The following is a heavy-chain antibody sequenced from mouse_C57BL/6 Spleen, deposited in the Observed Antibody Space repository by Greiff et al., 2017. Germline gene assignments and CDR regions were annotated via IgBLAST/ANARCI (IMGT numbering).Heavy chain of an antibody. D-gene: IGHD1-1*01. CDR1: GYSITSGYY. V-gene: IGHV3-6*01. CDR2: ISYDGSN. Sequence: EVQLQESGPGLVKPSQSLSLTCSVTGYSITSGYYWNWIRQFPGNKLEWMGYISYDGSNNYNPSLKNRISITRDTSKNQFFLKLNSVTTEETATYYCARDPGSSYDAWFAYWGQGTLVTVSA. CDR3: ARDPGSSYDAWFAY. J-gene: IGHJ3*01.